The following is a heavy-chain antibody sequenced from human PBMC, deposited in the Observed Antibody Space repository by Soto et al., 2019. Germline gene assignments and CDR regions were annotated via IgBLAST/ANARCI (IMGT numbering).Heavy chain of an antibody. Sequence: QLQLQESGSGLVKPSQTLSLTGAVSGCSISSGGYSWSWIRHPPGKGLEWIGYIYHSGSTYYNPSLKGRLTISVARSKNKFSLKLSSVTAADTAGYYCAREEGGWFEPWGQGTLVTVSS. CDR1: GCSISSGGYS. V-gene: IGHV4-30-2*01. J-gene: IGHJ5*02. CDR2: IYHSGST. CDR3: AREEGGWFEP.